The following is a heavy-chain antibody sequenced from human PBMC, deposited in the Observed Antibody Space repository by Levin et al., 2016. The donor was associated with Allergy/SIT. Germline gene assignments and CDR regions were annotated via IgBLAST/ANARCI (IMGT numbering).Heavy chain of an antibody. J-gene: IGHJ5*02. CDR1: GFTFSSYA. CDR3: AKDPLVGAPNWNYVGWFDP. CDR2: ISGSGGST. Sequence: GESLKISCAASGFTFSSYAMHWVRQAPGKGLEWVSAISGSGGSTYYADSVKGRFTISRDNSKNTLYLQMNSLRAEDTAVYYCAKDPLVGAPNWNYVGWFDPWGQGTLVTVSS. V-gene: IGHV3-23*01. D-gene: IGHD1-7*01.